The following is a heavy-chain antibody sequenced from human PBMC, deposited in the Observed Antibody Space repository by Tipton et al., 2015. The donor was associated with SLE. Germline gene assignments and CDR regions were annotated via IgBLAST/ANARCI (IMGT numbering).Heavy chain of an antibody. J-gene: IGHJ6*02. Sequence: AGLVKPSQTLSLTCAVYGESFNGYFWTWIRQPPGKGLEWIAEIIHSGVTNYNPSLRSRVTISVDMSKNQVSLELSSVTAADTAVYYCARRGGGFGNYYHYYGLDVWGQGTTVTVSS. CDR1: GESFNGYF. D-gene: IGHD3-10*01. V-gene: IGHV4-34*12. CDR3: ARRGGGFGNYYHYYGLDV. CDR2: IIHSGVT.